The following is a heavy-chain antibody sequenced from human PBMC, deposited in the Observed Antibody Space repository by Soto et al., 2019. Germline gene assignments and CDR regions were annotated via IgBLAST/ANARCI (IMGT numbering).Heavy chain of an antibody. D-gene: IGHD2-8*01. Sequence: EVQLLESGGGLVQPGGSLTLSCAASGFTFSDYTMSWVRQAPGKVLECISVILADYNTYYTDSVRGRFTISRANSKNTLYLEMNSLRAEDTAVYYCARRTNGYFGYWGQGALVIVSS. CDR2: ILADYNT. V-gene: IGHV3-23*03. J-gene: IGHJ4*02. CDR3: ARRTNGYFGY. CDR1: GFTFSDYT.